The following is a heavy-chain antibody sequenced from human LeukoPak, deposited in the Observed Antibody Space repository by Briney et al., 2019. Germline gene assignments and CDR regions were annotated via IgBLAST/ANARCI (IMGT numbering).Heavy chain of an antibody. CDR2: INPSGGST. D-gene: IGHD6-19*01. CDR1: GYTFTSYY. CDR3: ARVGRGWNAFDI. J-gene: IGHJ3*02. V-gene: IGHV1-46*01. Sequence: ASVKVSCKAPGYTFTSYYMHWVRQAPGQGLEWMGIINPSGGSTSYAQKFQGRVTMTRDTSTSTVYMELSSLRSEDTAVYYCARVGRGWNAFDIWGQGTMVTVSS.